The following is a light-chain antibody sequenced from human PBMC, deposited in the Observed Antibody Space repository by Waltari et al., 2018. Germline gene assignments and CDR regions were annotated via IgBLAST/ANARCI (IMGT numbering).Light chain of an antibody. CDR1: SSNIGAGYD. Sequence: QSVLTQPPSVSGAPGQRVTISCTGSSSNIGAGYDVHWYQKLPGTAPKLLIYDKNNRPSGFPDRFSGSKSGTSASLAITGLQAEDEADYYCQSYDSSLSGSVFGGGTKLTVL. V-gene: IGLV1-40*01. CDR2: DKN. J-gene: IGLJ2*01. CDR3: QSYDSSLSGSV.